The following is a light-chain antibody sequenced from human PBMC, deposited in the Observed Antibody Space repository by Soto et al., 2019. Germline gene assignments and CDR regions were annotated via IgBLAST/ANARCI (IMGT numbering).Light chain of an antibody. CDR2: AAS. Sequence: IALTQSPDTLYLSPGDRATLSCRASQSVGTSYVAWYQQKPGQAPRLLMFAASRRASGIPDRFSGSGSGTDFTLTIARLEPEDFAVYYCQQYSNSPITFGGGTKVEIK. V-gene: IGKV3-20*01. J-gene: IGKJ4*01. CDR1: QSVGTSY. CDR3: QQYSNSPIT.